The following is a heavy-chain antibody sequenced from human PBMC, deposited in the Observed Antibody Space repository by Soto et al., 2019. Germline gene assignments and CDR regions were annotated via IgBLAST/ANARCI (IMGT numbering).Heavy chain of an antibody. CDR1: GFTFSSYG. CDR3: AKQRKYRAYYYPMDV. J-gene: IGHJ6*02. D-gene: IGHD5-18*01. CDR2: ISGISGRT. V-gene: IGHV3-23*01. Sequence: EMQLLESGGGLVQPGGSLRLSCVASGFTFSSYGMSWVRQAPGKGLEWVAGISGISGRTDYADSVKGRFTISRDNSNNILYLQLNSLRAEDTDIYYCAKQRKYRAYYYPMDVWGQGATVTVSS.